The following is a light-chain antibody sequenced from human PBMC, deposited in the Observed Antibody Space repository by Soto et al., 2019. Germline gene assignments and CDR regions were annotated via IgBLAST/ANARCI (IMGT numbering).Light chain of an antibody. CDR1: QSVSTSS. CDR3: QQYGSSPYT. CDR2: GAS. Sequence: EIVLTQSPGTLSLSPGERATLSCRASQSVSTSSLAWYQQKPGQAPRLLIYGASSRATGIPDRVSGSGSGADFTLSISRLKPEDFAMYYCQQYGSSPYTFGQGTKLAIK. J-gene: IGKJ2*01. V-gene: IGKV3-20*01.